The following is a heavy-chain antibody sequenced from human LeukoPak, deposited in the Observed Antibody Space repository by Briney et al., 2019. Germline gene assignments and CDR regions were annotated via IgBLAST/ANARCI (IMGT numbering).Heavy chain of an antibody. Sequence: SETLSLTCTVSGGSISSYYWRSIRQPAGKGLEWIGRIYTSGSTNYNPSLKSRVTMSVDTSKNQFSLKLSSVTAADTAVYYCARVLEYQLLSPYYYMDVWGKGTTVTVSS. CDR1: GGSISSYY. CDR3: ARVLEYQLLSPYYYMDV. V-gene: IGHV4-4*07. J-gene: IGHJ6*03. D-gene: IGHD2-2*01. CDR2: IYTSGST.